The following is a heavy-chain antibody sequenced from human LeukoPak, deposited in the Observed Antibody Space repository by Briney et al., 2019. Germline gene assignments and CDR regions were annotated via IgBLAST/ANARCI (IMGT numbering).Heavy chain of an antibody. CDR3: ARRLRWLPTGNYYFDY. D-gene: IGHD5-12*01. V-gene: IGHV4-34*01. CDR2: INHSGST. Sequence: PSETLSLTCTVYGGSFSGYYWTWIRLPPGKGLEWIGEINHSGSTNYNPSLKSRVTISVDTSKNRFSLKLSSVTAADTAVYYCARRLRWLPTGNYYFDYWGQGTLVTVSS. CDR1: GGSFSGYY. J-gene: IGHJ4*02.